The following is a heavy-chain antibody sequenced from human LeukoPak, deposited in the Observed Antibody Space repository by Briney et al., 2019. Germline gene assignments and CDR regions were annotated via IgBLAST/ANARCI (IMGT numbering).Heavy chain of an antibody. CDR2: IYYSGGT. Sequence: SETLSLTCTVSGGSISSGGYYWSWIRQHPGKGLEWIGYIYYSGGTYYNPSLKSRVTISVDTSKNQFSLKLSSVTAADTAVYYCARDTNYYGMDVWGQGTTVTVSS. CDR3: ARDTNYYGMDV. D-gene: IGHD3-3*01. V-gene: IGHV4-31*03. CDR1: GGSISSGGYY. J-gene: IGHJ6*02.